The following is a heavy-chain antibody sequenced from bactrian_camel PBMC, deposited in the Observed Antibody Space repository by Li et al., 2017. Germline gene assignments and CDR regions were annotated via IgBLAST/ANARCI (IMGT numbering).Heavy chain of an antibody. CDR3: AADLLDQGAAGF. J-gene: IGHJ4*01. CDR1: GFTFSSYW. Sequence: HVQLVESGGDLVQPGGSLRLSCAASGFTFSSYWMYWVRLAPGKGLELVSAISSGGGTIYYADSVKSRFTISRDNADNTVYLQMNSLKSEDTALYYCAADLLDQGAAGFWGQGTQVTVS. CDR2: ISSGGGTI. V-gene: IGHV3S1*01. D-gene: IGHD1*01.